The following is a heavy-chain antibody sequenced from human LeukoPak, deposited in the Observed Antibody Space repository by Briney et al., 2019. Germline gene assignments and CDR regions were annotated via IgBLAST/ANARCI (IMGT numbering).Heavy chain of an antibody. CDR1: GFTFSSYE. Sequence: GGSLRLSCAASGFTFSSYEMNSVRQAPGKGLEWVSYISSSGSTIYYADSVKGRFTITSDNAKNSLYLQMNSLRAEDTAVYYRARGGAYCGGDCYNAFDIWGQGTMVTVSS. V-gene: IGHV3-48*03. J-gene: IGHJ3*02. CDR2: ISSSGSTI. D-gene: IGHD2-21*02. CDR3: ARGGAYCGGDCYNAFDI.